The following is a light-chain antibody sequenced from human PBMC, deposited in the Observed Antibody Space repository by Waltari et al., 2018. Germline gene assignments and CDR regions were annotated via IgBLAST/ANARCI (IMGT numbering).Light chain of an antibody. CDR3: QKYGRLPAT. CDR1: QSVSRT. CDR2: DAS. J-gene: IGKJ1*01. Sequence: EIVLTQSPGTLSLSPGERVTLSCRARQSVSRTLAWYQQKPGQAPRLLIYDASTRATGMADRFSGIGAGTDFSLTISRLEPEDFAVYYCQKYGRLPATFGQGTKVEIK. V-gene: IGKV3-20*01.